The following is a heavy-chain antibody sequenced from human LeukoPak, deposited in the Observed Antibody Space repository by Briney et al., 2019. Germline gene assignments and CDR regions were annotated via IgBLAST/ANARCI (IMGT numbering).Heavy chain of an antibody. CDR3: ARGGLSGIYGIDY. Sequence: GASEKVSCRASGYTFNTYGVTWVRQVPGQGFEWMGWISPYNGDTNYAQKFQGRVTMTTDTLTSTVFMELRSLRSDDTAVYFCARGGLSGIYGIDYWGQGTLVTVSS. D-gene: IGHD1-26*01. V-gene: IGHV1-18*01. J-gene: IGHJ4*02. CDR2: ISPYNGDT. CDR1: GYTFNTYG.